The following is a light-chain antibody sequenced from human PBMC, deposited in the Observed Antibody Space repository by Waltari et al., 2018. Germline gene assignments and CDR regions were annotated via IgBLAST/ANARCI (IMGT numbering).Light chain of an antibody. Sequence: QSALTQPRSVSGSPGQSVTISCTGTSSDLGAYNYVSWYQQHPGKAPKLMIYDVAKPPSGVPDRFSGSKSGDTASLTISGLQTEDEADYYCCSYAGSYTLGVFGGGTKLTVL. CDR2: DVA. V-gene: IGLV2-11*01. CDR3: CSYAGSYTLGV. CDR1: SSDLGAYNY. J-gene: IGLJ3*02.